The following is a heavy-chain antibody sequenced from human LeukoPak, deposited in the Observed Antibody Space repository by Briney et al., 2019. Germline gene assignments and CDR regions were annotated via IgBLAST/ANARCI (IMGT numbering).Heavy chain of an antibody. CDR2: IIPIFGTA. CDR3: ARAKKRITIFGVVLTDAFDI. J-gene: IGHJ3*02. CDR1: GGTFSSYA. D-gene: IGHD3-3*01. V-gene: IGHV1-69*05. Sequence: SVKVSCKASGGTFSSYAISWVRQAPGQGLEWMGGIIPIFGTANYAQKFQGRVTITTDESTSTAYMELSSLRSEDTAVYYCARAKKRITIFGVVLTDAFDIWGQGTMVTVSS.